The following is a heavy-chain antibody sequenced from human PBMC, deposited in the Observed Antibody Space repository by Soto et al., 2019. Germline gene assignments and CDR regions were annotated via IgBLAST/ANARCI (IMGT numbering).Heavy chain of an antibody. CDR1: GYTFTRYG. CDR3: ARDGTYYDILTGYYWYYFDY. Sequence: QVQLVQSGAEVKKPGASVKVSCKASGYTFTRYGISWVRQAPGQGLEWMGWISAYNGNTNYAQKLQGRVTMTTDTSTSTAYMELRSLRSDDTAVYYCARDGTYYDILTGYYWYYFDYWGQGTLVTVSS. V-gene: IGHV1-18*01. D-gene: IGHD3-9*01. CDR2: ISAYNGNT. J-gene: IGHJ4*02.